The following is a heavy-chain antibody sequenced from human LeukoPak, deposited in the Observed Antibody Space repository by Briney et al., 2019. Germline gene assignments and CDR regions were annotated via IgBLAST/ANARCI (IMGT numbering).Heavy chain of an antibody. Sequence: GGSLRLSCAASGFTFDDYGMSWVRQPPGKGLEWVSGINWNGGSTGYADSVKGRFTISRDNAKNSLYLQMNSLRAEDTALYYCARDKVTNHYMDVWGKGTTVTVSS. J-gene: IGHJ6*03. D-gene: IGHD4-17*01. CDR1: GFTFDDYG. CDR2: INWNGGST. V-gene: IGHV3-20*04. CDR3: ARDKVTNHYMDV.